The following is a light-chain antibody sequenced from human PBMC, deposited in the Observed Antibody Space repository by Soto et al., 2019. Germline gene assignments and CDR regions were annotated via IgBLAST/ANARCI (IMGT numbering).Light chain of an antibody. Sequence: EIVVTQSPATLSLSLGERATLSCRTSQSVTDWVAWYQHRPGQAPRLLIFDASNRAPDIPARFSGSGSGTDFTLTISGLEPEDSAVYYCAQRHWPCTVGQGTKVEI. J-gene: IGKJ1*01. V-gene: IGKV3-11*01. CDR3: AQRHWPCT. CDR2: DAS. CDR1: QSVTDW.